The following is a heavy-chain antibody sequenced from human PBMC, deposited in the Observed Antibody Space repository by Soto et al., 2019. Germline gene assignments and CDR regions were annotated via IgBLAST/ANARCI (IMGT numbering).Heavy chain of an antibody. V-gene: IGHV5-51*01. D-gene: IGHD3-3*01. Sequence: PGESMKISCRGSGYSLTSYWLGWVRQMPGKGLEWMGIIYPGDSDTRYSPSFQGQVTISADKSISTAYLQWSSLKASDTAMYYYARMHEESAHYYMEVWGKGTTVTVSS. CDR2: IYPGDSDT. CDR3: ARMHEESAHYYMEV. J-gene: IGHJ6*03. CDR1: GYSLTSYW.